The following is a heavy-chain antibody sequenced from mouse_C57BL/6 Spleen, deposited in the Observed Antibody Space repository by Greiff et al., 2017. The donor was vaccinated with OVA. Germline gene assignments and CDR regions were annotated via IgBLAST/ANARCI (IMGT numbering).Heavy chain of an antibody. CDR2: IDPSDSET. V-gene: IGHV1-52*01. CDR3: ARKNYDYWYFDV. D-gene: IGHD2-4*01. J-gene: IGHJ1*03. Sequence: VQLQQSGAELVRPGSSVKLSCKASGYTFTSYWMHWVKQRPIQGLEWIGNIDPSDSETHYNQKFKDKATLTVDKSSSTAYMQLSSLTSEDSAVYYCARKNYDYWYFDVWGTGTTVTVSS. CDR1: GYTFTSYW.